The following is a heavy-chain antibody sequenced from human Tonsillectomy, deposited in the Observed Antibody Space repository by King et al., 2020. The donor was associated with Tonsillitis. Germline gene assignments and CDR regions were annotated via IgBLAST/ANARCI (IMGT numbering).Heavy chain of an antibody. V-gene: IGHV3-30-3*01. CDR2: ISYDGSNE. D-gene: IGHD7-27*01. J-gene: IGHJ4*02. CDR1: GFTFSSYA. CDR3: AREHTGEDDEGFFDY. Sequence: VQLVESGGGVVQPGRSLRLSCAASGFTFSSYAMHWVRQAPGKGLEWVAVISYDGSNEYYADSVKGRFTISRDNSKNTLYLQMNSLRAEDTAVYYCAREHTGEDDEGFFDYWGQGTLVTVSS.